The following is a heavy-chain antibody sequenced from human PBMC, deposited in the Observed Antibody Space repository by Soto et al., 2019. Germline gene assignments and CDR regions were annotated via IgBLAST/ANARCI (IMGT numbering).Heavy chain of an antibody. V-gene: IGHV3-7*05. D-gene: IGHD6-13*01. J-gene: IGHJ4*02. Sequence: EVQLVESGGGLVQPGGSLRLSCASSGFTFGRYWMTWVRQAPGKGLEWVANIKPDGSVKYHVDSVKGRFTISRDNAKNSLYLQMNSLRGDDTAVYFCVREPAAGAYYYDYWCQGTLVTVSS. CDR1: GFTFGRYW. CDR2: IKPDGSVK. CDR3: VREPAAGAYYYDY.